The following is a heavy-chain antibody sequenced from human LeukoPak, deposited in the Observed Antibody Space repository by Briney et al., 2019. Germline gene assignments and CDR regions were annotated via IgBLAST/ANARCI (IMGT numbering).Heavy chain of an antibody. J-gene: IGHJ4*02. D-gene: IGHD6-19*01. CDR3: AKDPRRYSSGWYRWGYFDY. Sequence: GGSLRLSCAASGFTFSSYGMHWVRQAPGKGLEWVAFIRYDGSNNYYADSVKGRFTISRDNSKNTLYLQMNSLRAEDTAVYYCAKDPRRYSSGWYRWGYFDYWGQGTLVTVSS. CDR1: GFTFSSYG. CDR2: IRYDGSNN. V-gene: IGHV3-30*02.